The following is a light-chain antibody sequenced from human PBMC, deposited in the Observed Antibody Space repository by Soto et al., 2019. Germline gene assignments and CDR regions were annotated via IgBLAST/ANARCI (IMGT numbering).Light chain of an antibody. CDR1: NSNIGGNY. J-gene: IGLJ3*02. CDR3: QSYDRSLRGSV. Sequence: QSVLTQPPSASGTPGQRVSISCSGTNSNIGGNYVYWYQHVPGKAPKLLIYGDNNRPLGVPDRFSGSRSGTSASLAITGLQAEDEADYYCQSYDRSLRGSVFGGGTKLTVL. CDR2: GDN. V-gene: IGLV1-40*01.